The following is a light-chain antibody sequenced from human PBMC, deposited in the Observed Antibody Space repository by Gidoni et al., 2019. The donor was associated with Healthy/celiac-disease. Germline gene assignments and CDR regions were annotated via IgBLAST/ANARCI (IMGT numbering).Light chain of an antibody. CDR3: QAWDSSTGGV. J-gene: IGLJ2*01. Sequence: SYELTQPPSVSVSPGQTANITCSGHKLGDKYACWYQQKPGQSPVLVIYQDSKRPSGIPERFSGSNSGNTATLTISGTQAMDEADYYCQAWDSSTGGVFGGGTKLTVL. CDR2: QDS. CDR1: KLGDKY. V-gene: IGLV3-1*01.